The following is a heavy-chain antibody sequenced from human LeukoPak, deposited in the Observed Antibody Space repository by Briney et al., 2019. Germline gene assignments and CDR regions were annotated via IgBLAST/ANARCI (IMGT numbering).Heavy chain of an antibody. V-gene: IGHV3-30-3*01. CDR2: ISYDGSNK. CDR1: GFTFSSYA. J-gene: IGHJ4*02. D-gene: IGHD1-14*01. CDR3: ANHAEGPDY. Sequence: GRSLRLSCAASGFTFSSYAMHWVRQAPGNGLEWVAVISYDGSNKYYADSVKGRFTISRDNSKNTLYLQMNTLRPEDTAVYYCANHAEGPDYWGQGTLVTVSS.